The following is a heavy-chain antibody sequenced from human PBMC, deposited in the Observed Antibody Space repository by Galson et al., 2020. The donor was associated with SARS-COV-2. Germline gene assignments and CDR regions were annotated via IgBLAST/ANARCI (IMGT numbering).Heavy chain of an antibody. J-gene: IGHJ4*02. V-gene: IGHV4-59*01. CDR2: MYYRGAI. CDR3: ARGFLPDF. CDR1: DGSISNSY. Sequence: SETLSLTCTVSDGSISNSYWSWLRQPPGKGLEWIAYMYYRGAINYNPSLTSRVTISIDTSRNEVSLHLKSVTAADTAVYYCARGFLPDFWCQGTLVTVSP.